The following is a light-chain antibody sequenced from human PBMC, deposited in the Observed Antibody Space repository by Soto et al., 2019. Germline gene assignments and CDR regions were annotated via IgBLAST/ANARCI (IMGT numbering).Light chain of an antibody. V-gene: IGLV2-8*01. CDR3: CSFAGSYSYV. Sequence: QSVLTQSPSASGSPGQSVTISCTGTSSDIGGYNSVSWYQQHPGKAPKVMIYDVTKRPSGVPDRFSGSKSGNTASLTISGLQAEDEADYSCCSFAGSYSYVFGTGTKVTVL. J-gene: IGLJ1*01. CDR2: DVT. CDR1: SSDIGGYNS.